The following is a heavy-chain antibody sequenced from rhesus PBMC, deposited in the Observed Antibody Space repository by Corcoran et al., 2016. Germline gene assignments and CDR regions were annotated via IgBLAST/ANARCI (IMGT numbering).Heavy chain of an antibody. CDR3: AKVGYSGSRDRFDF. CDR1: GFTFSSYG. V-gene: IGHV3S5*01. J-gene: IGHJ3*01. CDR2: INSVGGST. Sequence: EVQLVETGGGLVQPGGSLKLSCEASGFTFSSYGMSWVRQAPGKGLEWVSAINSVGGSTYYAASVQGRCSISRDNSENTLSLPINCLSVEDTAVYYCAKVGYSGSRDRFDFWGQELRVTVSS. D-gene: IGHD6-25*01.